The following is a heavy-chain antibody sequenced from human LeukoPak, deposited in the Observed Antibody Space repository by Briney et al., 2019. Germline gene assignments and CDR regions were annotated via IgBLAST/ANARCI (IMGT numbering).Heavy chain of an antibody. CDR1: GDSISNYY. CDR2: MYNRGST. V-gene: IGHV4-59*01. CDR3: ARAXKAVTGTLDY. Sequence: PSETLSLTCTVSGDSISNYYWSWIRQSPGKKLEWIGYMYNRGSTIYNPSLKSRVTISTDTSKNQFSLRLTSVTAADTAVYYCARAXKAVTGTLDYWGQGTLITVSS. J-gene: IGHJ4*02. D-gene: IGHD6-19*01.